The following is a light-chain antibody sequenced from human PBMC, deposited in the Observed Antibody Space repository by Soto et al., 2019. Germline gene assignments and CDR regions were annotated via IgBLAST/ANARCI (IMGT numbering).Light chain of an antibody. Sequence: QSALTQPRSVSGSPGQSVTISCTGTSSDVGGYNYVSWYQQYTGKAPKLMIYDVTERPSGVPDRFSGSKSGNTASLTISGLQTEDEADYYCCLYVGGRTYVFGTGTKVTVL. CDR2: DVT. CDR3: CLYVGGRTYV. V-gene: IGLV2-11*01. J-gene: IGLJ1*01. CDR1: SSDVGGYNY.